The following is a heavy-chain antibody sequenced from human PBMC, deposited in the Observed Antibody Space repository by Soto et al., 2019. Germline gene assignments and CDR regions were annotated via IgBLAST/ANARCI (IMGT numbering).Heavy chain of an antibody. V-gene: IGHV1-2*02. CDR1: GYTFTGYY. D-gene: IGHD3-10*01. CDR2: INPNSGGT. Sequence: QVQLVQSGAEVKKPGASVKVSCKASGYTFTGYYMHLVRQAPGQGLEWMGWINPNSGGTNYAQKFQGRVTMTRDTSISTAYMELSRLRSDDTAVYYCARVRGRVRGVIAGGYFDYWGQGTLVTVSS. CDR3: ARVRGRVRGVIAGGYFDY. J-gene: IGHJ4*02.